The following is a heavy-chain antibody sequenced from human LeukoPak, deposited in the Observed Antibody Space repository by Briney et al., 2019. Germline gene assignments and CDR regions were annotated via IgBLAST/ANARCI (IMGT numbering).Heavy chain of an antibody. J-gene: IGHJ4*02. V-gene: IGHV3-7*01. CDR3: ARALGSGTGDF. Sequence: GGSLRLSCAASGFTLSSYWINWVRQAPGKGLEWVANIKQDGSDKYYLDSVEGRFTISRDNGKNSLYLQLNSLRAEDTGVYYCARALGSGTGDFWGQGTLVTVSS. CDR2: IKQDGSDK. D-gene: IGHD2-8*02. CDR1: GFTLSSYW.